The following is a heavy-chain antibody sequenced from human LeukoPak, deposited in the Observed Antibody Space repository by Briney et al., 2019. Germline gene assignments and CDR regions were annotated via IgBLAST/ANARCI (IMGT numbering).Heavy chain of an antibody. CDR3: ASGSGTVSPFDY. Sequence: SETLSLTCAVYGGSFSGYYWSWIRQPPGKGLEWIGEINHSGSTNYNPSLKSRVTISVDTSKNQFSLKLSSAPAAPTAVYYCASGSGTVSPFDYWGQGTLVTVSS. D-gene: IGHD4-17*01. CDR2: INHSGST. V-gene: IGHV4-34*01. J-gene: IGHJ4*02. CDR1: GGSFSGYY.